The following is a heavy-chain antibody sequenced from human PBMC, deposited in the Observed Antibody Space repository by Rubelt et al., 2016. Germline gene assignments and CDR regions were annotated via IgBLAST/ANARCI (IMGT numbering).Heavy chain of an antibody. V-gene: IGHV4-34*01. D-gene: IGHD6-13*01. CDR3: ARKPAAAGKRHSRDY. Sequence: QVQLQQWGAGLLKPSETLSLTCAVYGGSFSGYYWSWIRQPPGKGLEWIGEINHSGSTNYNPSLKSRVTISVDTSKNQFSLKLSSVTAADTAVYYGARKPAAAGKRHSRDYWGQGTLVTVSS. CDR2: INHSGST. J-gene: IGHJ4*02. CDR1: GGSFSGYY.